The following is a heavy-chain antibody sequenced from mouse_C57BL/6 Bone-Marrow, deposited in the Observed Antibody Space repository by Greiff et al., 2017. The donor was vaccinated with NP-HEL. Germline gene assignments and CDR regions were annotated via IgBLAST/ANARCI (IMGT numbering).Heavy chain of an antibody. CDR1: GYSITSGYY. CDR3: ARRGGYYDY. CDR2: ISYDGSN. D-gene: IGHD2-3*01. V-gene: IGHV3-6*01. J-gene: IGHJ2*01. Sequence: VQLQQSGPGLVKPSQSLSLTCSVTGYSITSGYYWNWIRQFPGNKLEWMGYISYDGSNNYNPSLKNRISITRDTSKNQFFLKLNSVTTEDTATYYCARRGGYYDYWGQGTTLTVSS.